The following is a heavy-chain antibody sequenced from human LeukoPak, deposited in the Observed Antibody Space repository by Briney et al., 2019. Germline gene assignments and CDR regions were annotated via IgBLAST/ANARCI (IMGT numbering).Heavy chain of an antibody. CDR2: ISAYNGNT. V-gene: IGHV1-18*01. CDR3: ARDSTGTYYDFWSGTKSGFDI. Sequence: ASVKVSCKASGYTFTSYGISWVRQAPGQGLEWMGWISAYNGNTNYAQKLQGRVTMTTDTSTSTAYMELRNLRSDDTAVYYCARDSTGTYYDFWSGTKSGFDIWGQGTMVTVSS. D-gene: IGHD3-3*01. J-gene: IGHJ3*02. CDR1: GYTFTSYG.